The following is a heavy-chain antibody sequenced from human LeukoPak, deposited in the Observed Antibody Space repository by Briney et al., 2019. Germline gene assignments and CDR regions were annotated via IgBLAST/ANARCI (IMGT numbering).Heavy chain of an antibody. V-gene: IGHV4-59*08. CDR3: ARHGSGTYDY. CDR1: GGSISSYY. Sequence: SETLSLTCTVSGGSISSYYWSWTRQPPGKGLEWIGYISYSGSTSYNPSLKSRVSISVDTTKNQFSLKLNSVTAADTAVYFCARHGSGTYDYWGQGTLVTVSS. J-gene: IGHJ4*02. CDR2: ISYSGST. D-gene: IGHD1-26*01.